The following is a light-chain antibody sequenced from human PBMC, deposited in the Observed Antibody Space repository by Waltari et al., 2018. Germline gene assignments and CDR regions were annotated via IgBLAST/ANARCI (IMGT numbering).Light chain of an antibody. CDR1: SPNTGPGYD. Sequence: QSVLTQPPSVSWAPGQRVTISCPGSSPNTGPGYDVHWYQQLPGTAPKLPIYHNNNRPSGVPDRFSGSKSGTSASLAITGLQAEDEADYYCQSYDGSLGGAVFGGGTQLTVL. CDR3: QSYDGSLGGAV. V-gene: IGLV1-40*01. CDR2: HNN. J-gene: IGLJ7*01.